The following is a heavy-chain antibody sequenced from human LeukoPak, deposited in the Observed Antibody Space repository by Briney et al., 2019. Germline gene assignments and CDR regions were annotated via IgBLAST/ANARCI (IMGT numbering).Heavy chain of an antibody. D-gene: IGHD3-3*01. J-gene: IGHJ4*02. V-gene: IGHV4-34*01. CDR1: GGSFSGYY. Sequence: SSETLSLTCAVYGGSFSGYYWSWIRQPPGKGLEWIGEINHSGSTNYNPSLKSRVTISVGTSKNQFSLKLSSVTAADTAVYYCARVITIFGVGTYYFDYWGQGTLVTVSS. CDR2: INHSGST. CDR3: ARVITIFGVGTYYFDY.